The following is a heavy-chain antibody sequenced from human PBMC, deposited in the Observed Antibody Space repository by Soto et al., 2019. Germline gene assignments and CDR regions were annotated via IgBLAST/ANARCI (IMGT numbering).Heavy chain of an antibody. Sequence: QLQLQESGPGLVKPSQTLSLTCSVSGGDITSDNYWSWIRQPPGKGLEWIGHIYYSGATDYNPSLKSRIIISVDTSKNQVSLKLTSVTTADTAIYFCAREGGVSRDGIYYFDYWGQGIVVTVSS. V-gene: IGHV4-30-4*01. D-gene: IGHD3-3*02. J-gene: IGHJ4*02. CDR2: IYYSGAT. CDR1: GGDITSDNY. CDR3: AREGGVSRDGIYYFDY.